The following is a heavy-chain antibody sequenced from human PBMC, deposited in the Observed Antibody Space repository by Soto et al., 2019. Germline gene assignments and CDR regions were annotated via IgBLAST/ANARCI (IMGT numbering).Heavy chain of an antibody. CDR2: ISSSSSYI. D-gene: IGHD3-22*01. CDR3: ARAPYYYDSSGYWAY. CDR1: GFTFSSYS. Sequence: GRPLRVSCAASGFTFSSYSMNRVLQTPGKGLEWVSSISSSSSYIYYADSVKGRFTISRDNAKNSLYLQMNSLRAEDTAVYYCARAPYYYDSSGYWAYWGQGTLVTVSS. V-gene: IGHV3-21*01. J-gene: IGHJ4*02.